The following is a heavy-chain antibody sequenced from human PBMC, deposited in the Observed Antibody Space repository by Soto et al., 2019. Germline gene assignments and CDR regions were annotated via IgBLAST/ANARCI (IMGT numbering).Heavy chain of an antibody. CDR3: AREGYSSSSGPRGNWFDP. Sequence: VQLVQSGAEVKKPGASVKVSCKASGYTFTSYDINWVRQATGQGLEWVGWVNPNSGNTGYAQKFQGRVTMTKNTSISTAYMELSSLRSEDTAVYYCAREGYSSSSGPRGNWFDPWGQGTLVTVSS. J-gene: IGHJ5*02. V-gene: IGHV1-8*01. CDR2: VNPNSGNT. D-gene: IGHD6-6*01. CDR1: GYTFTSYD.